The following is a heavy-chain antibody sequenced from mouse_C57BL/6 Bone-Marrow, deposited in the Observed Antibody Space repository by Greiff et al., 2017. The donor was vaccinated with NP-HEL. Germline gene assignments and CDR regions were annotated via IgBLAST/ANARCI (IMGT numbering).Heavy chain of an antibody. Sequence: QVQLQQPGAELVKPGASVKLSCKASGYTFTSYWMHWVKQRPGQGLEWIGMIHPNSGSTNYNEKFKSKATLTVDKSCSTAYMQLSSLTSEDSAVYYCARLHYGSSYCAMDYWGQGTSVTVSS. CDR2: IHPNSGST. V-gene: IGHV1-64*01. D-gene: IGHD1-1*01. J-gene: IGHJ4*01. CDR3: ARLHYGSSYCAMDY. CDR1: GYTFTSYW.